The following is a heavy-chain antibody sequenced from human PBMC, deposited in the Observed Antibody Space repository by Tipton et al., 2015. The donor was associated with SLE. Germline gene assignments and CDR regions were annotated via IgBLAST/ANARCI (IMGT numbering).Heavy chain of an antibody. J-gene: IGHJ4*02. Sequence: TLSLTCSVSGVSVRTQYWSWIRQPPGKGLEWIGYIHFSGSTKYNPSLKSRVTISLDTSQNQVSLKVNSVTAADTALYFCASGRDDPHQIREEKVDYWGRGVLVTVSS. CDR2: IHFSGST. D-gene: IGHD5-24*01. V-gene: IGHV4-59*02. CDR3: ASGRDDPHQIREEKVDY. CDR1: GVSVRTQY.